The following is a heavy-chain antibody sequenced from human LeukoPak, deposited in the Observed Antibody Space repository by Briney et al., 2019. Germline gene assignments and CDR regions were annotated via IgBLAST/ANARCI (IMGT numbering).Heavy chain of an antibody. CDR3: ARARITGDSPYFDY. CDR2: INSDGSST. V-gene: IGHV3-74*01. Sequence: GGSLRLSCAASGFTFSSYWMHWVRQAPGKGLVWVSRINSDGSSTSYADSVKGRFTISRDNAKNTLYLQMNSLRAEDAAVYYCARARITGDSPYFDYWGQGTLVTVSS. J-gene: IGHJ4*02. D-gene: IGHD1-14*01. CDR1: GFTFSSYW.